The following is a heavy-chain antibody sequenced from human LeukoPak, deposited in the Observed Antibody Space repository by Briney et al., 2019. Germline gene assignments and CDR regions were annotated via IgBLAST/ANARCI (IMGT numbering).Heavy chain of an antibody. V-gene: IGHV1-2*02. CDR2: INPNSGGT. CDR3: ARSGGYDILTGYADFDY. D-gene: IGHD3-9*01. CDR1: GYTFTGYY. J-gene: IGHJ4*02. Sequence: ASVKVSCKASGYTFTGYYMHWVRQAPGQGLEWMGWINPNSGGTNYAQKFQGRVTMTRDTSISTAYMELSSPRSEDTAVYYCARSGGYDILTGYADFDYWGQGTLVTVSS.